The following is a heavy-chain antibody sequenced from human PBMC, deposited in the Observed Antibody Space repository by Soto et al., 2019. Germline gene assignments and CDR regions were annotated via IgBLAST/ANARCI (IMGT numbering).Heavy chain of an antibody. V-gene: IGHV4-31*02. J-gene: IGHJ6*03. CDR2: VYYSGRT. CDR1: GGSINIGGYY. Sequence: PFLTLSLTWSVSGGSINIGGYYWYWIHQHPGEGLEYMGNVYYSGRTSYNPSLKHRISISLDTSQNQVSLKLTSVTAADTAVYYCVRFAEPAGRRDSASYYKDVWGKGNSVTVS. CDR3: VRFAEPAGRRDSASYYKDV. D-gene: IGHD2-2*01.